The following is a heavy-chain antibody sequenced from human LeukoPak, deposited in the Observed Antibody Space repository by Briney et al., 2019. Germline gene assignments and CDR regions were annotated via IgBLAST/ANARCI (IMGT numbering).Heavy chain of an antibody. CDR1: GGSISSGGYY. Sequence: SETLSLTCTVSGGSISSGGYYWSWIRQHPGKGLEWIGYIYYSGSTYYNPSLKSRVTISVDTSKNQFSLKLSSVTAADTAVYYCAREYSSSWNYYYYGMDVWGQGTTVTVSS. J-gene: IGHJ6*02. CDR2: IYYSGST. CDR3: AREYSSSWNYYYYGMDV. V-gene: IGHV4-31*03. D-gene: IGHD6-13*01.